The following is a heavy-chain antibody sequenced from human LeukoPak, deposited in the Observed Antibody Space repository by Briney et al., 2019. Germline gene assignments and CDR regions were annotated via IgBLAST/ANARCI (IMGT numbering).Heavy chain of an antibody. D-gene: IGHD3-9*01. Sequence: PGGSLRLSCTASGFTFDDYVIHWVRQAPGKGLEWVSYITNGGSTIHHADSVKGRFTISRDNAKKTLYLQMNSLRAEDTAVYYCARSIGLTGGGVDVWGQGTTVTVSS. V-gene: IGHV3-11*01. J-gene: IGHJ6*02. CDR3: ARSIGLTGGGVDV. CDR2: ITNGGSTI. CDR1: GFTFDDYV.